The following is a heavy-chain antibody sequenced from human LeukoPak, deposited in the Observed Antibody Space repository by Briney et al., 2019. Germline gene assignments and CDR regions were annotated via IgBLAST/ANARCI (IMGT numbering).Heavy chain of an antibody. CDR1: GGSISSYA. CDR2: IYTSGST. Sequence: SGTLTLTCTVSGGSISSYAWSWIRQPAGKGLEWVGRIYTSGSTDYNPSLKIRVTMSVDTSKNQFSLKLSSVTAADTAVYDCARGGGVGATFSASNHDDAFDIWGQGTMVIVSS. D-gene: IGHD1-26*01. V-gene: IGHV4-4*07. J-gene: IGHJ3*02. CDR3: ARGGGVGATFSASNHDDAFDI.